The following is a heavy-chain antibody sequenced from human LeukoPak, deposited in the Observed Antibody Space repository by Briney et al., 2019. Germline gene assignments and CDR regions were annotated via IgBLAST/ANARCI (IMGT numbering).Heavy chain of an antibody. D-gene: IGHD3-22*01. J-gene: IGHJ4*02. CDR2: ISSSSSYI. CDR1: GFTFSSYS. V-gene: IGHV3-21*01. CDR3: ATLGSEYYDSSGSFPGY. Sequence: GGSLRLSCAASGFTFSSYSMNWVRQAPGKGLEWVSSISSSSSYIYYADSVKGRFTISRDNSKNTLYLQMNSLRAEDTAVYYCATLGSEYYDSSGSFPGYWGQGTLVTVSS.